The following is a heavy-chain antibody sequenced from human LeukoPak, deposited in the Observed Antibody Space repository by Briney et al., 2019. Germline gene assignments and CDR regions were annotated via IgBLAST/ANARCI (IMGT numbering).Heavy chain of an antibody. Sequence: GGSLRLSCEGSGFTFWMTWVRQAPEKGLEWVANIKPSGSEKHYADSVEGRFTISRDNAKNSLYLQMNSLRAEDTAVYYCARTEVVVTAFDYWGQGTLVTVSS. J-gene: IGHJ4*02. D-gene: IGHD3-22*01. CDR1: GFTFW. V-gene: IGHV3-7*01. CDR2: IKPSGSEK. CDR3: ARTEVVVTAFDY.